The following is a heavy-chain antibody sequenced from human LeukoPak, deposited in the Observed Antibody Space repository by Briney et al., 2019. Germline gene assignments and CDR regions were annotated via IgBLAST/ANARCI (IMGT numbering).Heavy chain of an antibody. V-gene: IGHV1-69*13. D-gene: IGHD4-23*01. CDR3: ARPLDHGGNRFDYYYYYMDV. J-gene: IGHJ6*03. CDR1: GGTFSSYA. Sequence: SVKVSCKASGGTFSSYAISWVRQAPGQGLEWMGGIIPIFGTANYAQKFQGRVTITADESTSTAYMELSSLRSEDTAVYYCARPLDHGGNRFDYYYYYMDVWGKGTTVTVSS. CDR2: IIPIFGTA.